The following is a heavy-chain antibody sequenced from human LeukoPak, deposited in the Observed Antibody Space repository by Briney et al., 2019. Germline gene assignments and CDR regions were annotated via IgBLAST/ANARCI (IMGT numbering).Heavy chain of an antibody. J-gene: IGHJ4*02. Sequence: ASVKVSCKASGYTFTGYYMHWVRQAPGQGLEWMGWINPKSGGTNYPQRFQGRVTMTRDTSVSTAYMELSRLTSDDTAVYYCARDQNGADYWGQGTLVTVSS. CDR2: INPKSGGT. CDR1: GYTFTGYY. CDR3: ARDQNGADY. D-gene: IGHD2-8*01. V-gene: IGHV1-2*02.